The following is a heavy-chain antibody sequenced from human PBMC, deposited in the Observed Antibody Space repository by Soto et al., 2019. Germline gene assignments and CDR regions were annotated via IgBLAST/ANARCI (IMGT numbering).Heavy chain of an antibody. CDR2: ISAYNGNT. CDR3: AREIFGVVIEAPKSGYYYYGMDV. D-gene: IGHD3-3*01. V-gene: IGHV1-18*01. CDR1: GYTFTSYG. J-gene: IGHJ6*02. Sequence: ASVKVSCKASGYTFTSYGISWVRQAPGQGLEWMGWISAYNGNTNYAQKLQGRVTMTTDTSTSTAYMELRSLRSDDTAVYYCAREIFGVVIEAPKSGYYYYGMDVWGQGTTVTVSS.